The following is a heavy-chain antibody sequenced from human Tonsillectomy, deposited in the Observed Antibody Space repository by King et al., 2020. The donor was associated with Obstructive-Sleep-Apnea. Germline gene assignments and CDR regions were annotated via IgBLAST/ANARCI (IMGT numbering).Heavy chain of an antibody. Sequence: GEEGKKEGEEGKVEGKEEGENGTREGRRGGRKEKGKGGEGRGGRREENGNTNYAQKLQGRVTMTTDTSTSTAYMELRSLRSDDTAVYYCARVVRTNWFDPWGQGTLVTVSS. D-gene: IGHD3-10*01. J-gene: IGHJ5*02. CDR1: GENGTREG. V-gene: IGHV1-18*01. CDR3: ARVVRTNWFDP. CDR2: RREENGNT.